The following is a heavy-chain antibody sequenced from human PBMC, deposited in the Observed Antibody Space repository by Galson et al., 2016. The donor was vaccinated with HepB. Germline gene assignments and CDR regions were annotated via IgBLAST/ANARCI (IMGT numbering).Heavy chain of an antibody. D-gene: IGHD3-10*01. CDR3: ARTAGRWSHRGEYTYGGLDV. V-gene: IGHV4-59*02. J-gene: IGHJ6*02. Sequence: ETLSLTCTVSGDPVTTYFWSWIRQPPGKGLEWIGYMYHSGPSKYNPSLRSRVTISADTSKNQFSLEMRSVTAADTAVYYCARTAGRWSHRGEYTYGGLDVWGQGTTVTVSS. CDR2: MYHSGPS. CDR1: GDPVTTYF.